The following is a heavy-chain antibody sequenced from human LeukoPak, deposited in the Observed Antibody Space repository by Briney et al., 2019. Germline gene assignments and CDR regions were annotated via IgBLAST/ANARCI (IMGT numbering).Heavy chain of an antibody. D-gene: IGHD6-13*01. CDR3: ARSCQQLVQSRYYYYGMDV. CDR1: GGSFSGYY. J-gene: IGHJ6*02. Sequence: PSETLSLTCAVYGGSFSGYYWSWIRQPPGKGLEWIGEINHSGSTNYNPSLKSRVTISVDTCKNQFSLKLSSVTAADTAVYYCARSCQQLVQSRYYYYGMDVWGQGTTVTVSS. CDR2: INHSGST. V-gene: IGHV4-34*01.